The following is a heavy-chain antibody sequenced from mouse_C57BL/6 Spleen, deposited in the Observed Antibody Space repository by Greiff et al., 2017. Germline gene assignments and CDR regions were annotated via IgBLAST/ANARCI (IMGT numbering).Heavy chain of an antibody. J-gene: IGHJ3*01. V-gene: IGHV2-4*01. CDR2: IWSGGST. CDR3: AKNSYDGGTWFAY. D-gene: IGHD2-12*01. CDR1: GFSLTSYG. Sequence: QVQLKESGPGLVQPSQSLSITCTVSGFSLTSYGVHWVRQPPGKGLEWLGVIWSGGSTDYNAAFISRLSISKDNSKSQVFFKMNSLQADDTAIYYCAKNSYDGGTWFAYWGQGTLVTVSA.